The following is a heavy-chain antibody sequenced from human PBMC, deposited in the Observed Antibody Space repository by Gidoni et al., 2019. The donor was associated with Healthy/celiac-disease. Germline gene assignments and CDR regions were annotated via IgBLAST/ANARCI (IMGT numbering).Heavy chain of an antibody. J-gene: IGHJ6*02. D-gene: IGHD2-15*01. V-gene: IGHV1-46*01. CDR1: GYTFTSYY. CDR2: INPSGGST. CDR3: AREFMDCSGGSCYSDFPTVIMANYYGMDV. Sequence: QVQLVQSGAAVKKPGASVKVSCKASGYTFTSYYMHCVRQAPGQGLEWMGIINPSGGSTSYAQKFQGRVTMTRDTSTSTVYMELSSLRSEDTAVYYCAREFMDCSGGSCYSDFPTVIMANYYGMDVWGQGTTVTVSS.